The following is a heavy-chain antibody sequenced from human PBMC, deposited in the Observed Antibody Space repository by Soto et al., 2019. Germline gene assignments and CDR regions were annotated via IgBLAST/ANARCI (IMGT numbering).Heavy chain of an antibody. D-gene: IGHD3-10*01. CDR2: IIPIFGTA. CDR3: ARDPAAVGHYYGSGSYSFGWFDP. J-gene: IGHJ5*02. Sequence: SVKVSCKASGGTFSSYANSWVRQAPGQGLEWMGGIIPIFGTADYAQKFQGRVTITADESTSTAYMELSSLRSEDTAVYYCARDPAAVGHYYGSGSYSFGWFDPWGQGTLVTVS. CDR1: GGTFSSYA. V-gene: IGHV1-69*13.